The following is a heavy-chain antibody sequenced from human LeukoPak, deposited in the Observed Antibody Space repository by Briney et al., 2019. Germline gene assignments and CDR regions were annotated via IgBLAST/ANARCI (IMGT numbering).Heavy chain of an antibody. CDR3: ARLTRIAVAGPNNFDY. CDR1: GGSISSSSYY. V-gene: IGHV4-39*01. Sequence: SETLSLTCTVSGGSISSSSYYWGWIRQPPGKGLEWIGSIYYSGSTYYNPSLTSRVTISVDTSKNQFSLKLSSVTAAHTAVYYCARLTRIAVAGPNNFDYWGQGTLVTVSS. D-gene: IGHD6-19*01. CDR2: IYYSGST. J-gene: IGHJ4*02.